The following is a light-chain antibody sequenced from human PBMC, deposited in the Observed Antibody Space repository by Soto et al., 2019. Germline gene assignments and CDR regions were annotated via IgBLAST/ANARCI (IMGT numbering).Light chain of an antibody. CDR3: KQYKNWPPIT. Sequence: EIVMTQSPATLSVSPGERATLSCRASQSVSSNLAWYQQKPGQAPRLLIYGASTRATGIPARFSGSGSGTEFTLTISSLQSEDFAVYYCKQYKNWPPITFGQGTRLEI. J-gene: IGKJ5*01. CDR1: QSVSSN. V-gene: IGKV3-15*01. CDR2: GAS.